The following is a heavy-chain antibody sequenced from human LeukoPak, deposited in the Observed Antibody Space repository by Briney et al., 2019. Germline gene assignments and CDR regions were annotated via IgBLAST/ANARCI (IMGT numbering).Heavy chain of an antibody. CDR3: ARGNYYYDSAGPNSY. J-gene: IGHJ4*02. CDR1: GYTFTTFG. D-gene: IGHD3-22*01. CDR2: ISGYNGST. V-gene: IGHV1-18*01. Sequence: ASVTVSCKSSGYTFTTFGITWVRQAPGQGLEWMGCISGYNGSTIYAQEFQGRVTMTTDTSTSTAYMELRSLRSGDTAVYYCARGNYYYDSAGPNSYWGQGTLVTVSS.